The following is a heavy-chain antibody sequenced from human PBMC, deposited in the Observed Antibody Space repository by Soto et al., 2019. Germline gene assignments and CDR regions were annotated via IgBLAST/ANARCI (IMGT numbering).Heavy chain of an antibody. CDR3: AREVVVGGSLWLDP. V-gene: IGHV1-8*01. D-gene: IGHD2-15*01. CDR1: GFTFASND. CDR2: MNANVDAT. Sequence: GASVKVSCKASGFTFASNDINWVRQGPGQGLQWMGWMNANVDATDSPQEFKGRVSMTWNASISTAYLELHNPESDDTAVYYCAREVVVGGSLWLDPWGQGSLVTVSS. J-gene: IGHJ5*02.